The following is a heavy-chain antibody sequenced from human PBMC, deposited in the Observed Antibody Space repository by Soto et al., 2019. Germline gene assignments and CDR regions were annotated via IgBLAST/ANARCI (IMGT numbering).Heavy chain of an antibody. CDR3: ASSSIFGVVNGY. V-gene: IGHV3-30-3*01. Sequence: GGSLRLSCAASGFTFSSYAMHWVRKAPGKGLEWVAVISYDGSNKYYADSVKGRFTISRDNSKNTLYLQMNSLRAEDTAVYYCASSSIFGVVNGYWGQGTLVTVSS. CDR2: ISYDGSNK. CDR1: GFTFSSYA. J-gene: IGHJ4*02. D-gene: IGHD3-3*01.